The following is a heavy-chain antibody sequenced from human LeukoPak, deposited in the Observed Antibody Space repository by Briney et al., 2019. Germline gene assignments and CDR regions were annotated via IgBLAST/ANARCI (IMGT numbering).Heavy chain of an antibody. CDR2: IYYSGST. D-gene: IGHD5-18*01. CDR1: GGSISSSSYY. Sequence: PSETLSLTCTVSGGSISSSSYYWGWIRQPPGKGLEWIGSIYYSGSTYYNPSLKSRVTISVDTSKNQFSLKLSSVTAADTAVYYCARGYGYTYGPGQYYGMDVWGQGTTVTVSS. V-gene: IGHV4-39*07. J-gene: IGHJ6*02. CDR3: ARGYGYTYGPGQYYGMDV.